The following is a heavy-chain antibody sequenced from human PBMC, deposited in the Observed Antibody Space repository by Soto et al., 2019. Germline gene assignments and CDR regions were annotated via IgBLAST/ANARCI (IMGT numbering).Heavy chain of an antibody. V-gene: IGHV3-23*01. J-gene: IGHJ5*02. CDR2: SSGGGGST. CDR1: GFTFSAYV. Sequence: EVEVLESGGGLVQPGGSLRLSCAASGFTFSAYVMSWVRQAPGKGLEWVSSITSSGGGGSTYYADSVKGRFTISRDNSKNTLYLQMNSLRAEDTAVYYCAIHSSGHPYNWFDPWGQGTLVTVSS. D-gene: IGHD3-22*01. CDR3: AIHSSGHPYNWFDP.